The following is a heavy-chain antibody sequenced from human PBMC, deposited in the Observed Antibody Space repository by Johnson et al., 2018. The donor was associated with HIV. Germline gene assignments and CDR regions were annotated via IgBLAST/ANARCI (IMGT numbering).Heavy chain of an antibody. Sequence: MQLVESGGGLVQPGGSLRLSCAASGFTVSSNYMSWVRQAPGKGLEWVSVIYSGGTTYYADSVKGRFTISRDNSKNTLYLQMNSLRPEDTAVYFCARGGLYIQFLAFDAFDIWGQGTMVTVSS. CDR3: ARGGLYIQFLAFDAFDI. V-gene: IGHV3-66*02. CDR2: IYSGGTT. D-gene: IGHD4-11*01. CDR1: GFTVSSNY. J-gene: IGHJ3*02.